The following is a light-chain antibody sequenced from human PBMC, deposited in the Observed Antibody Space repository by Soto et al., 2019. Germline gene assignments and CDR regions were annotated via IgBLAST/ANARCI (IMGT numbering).Light chain of an antibody. V-gene: IGKV1-39*01. CDR2: TAS. CDR1: QSISTY. Sequence: DIQVTQSPSSLSASVGERVTITCRASQSISTYLNWYQQKPGKAPNLLIYTASSLQSGVPSRFSGSGSGTDFTLAISSLQPEDFATYYCRQSYITPYTFGQGTKLEIK. J-gene: IGKJ2*01. CDR3: RQSYITPYT.